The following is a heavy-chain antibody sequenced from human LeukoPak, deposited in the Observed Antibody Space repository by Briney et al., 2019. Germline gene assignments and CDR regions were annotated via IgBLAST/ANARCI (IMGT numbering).Heavy chain of an antibody. J-gene: IGHJ4*02. V-gene: IGHV3-23*01. CDR1: GFTFSSYA. CDR2: ISGSGGST. D-gene: IGHD1-26*01. CDR3: ARDPGGYSGSYGWGPIPFDY. Sequence: QPGGSLRLSCAASGFTFSSYAMSWVRQAPGKGLEWVSAISGSGGSTYYADSVKGRFTISRDNSKNTLYLQMNSLRAEDTAVYYCARDPGGYSGSYGWGPIPFDYWGQGTLVTVSS.